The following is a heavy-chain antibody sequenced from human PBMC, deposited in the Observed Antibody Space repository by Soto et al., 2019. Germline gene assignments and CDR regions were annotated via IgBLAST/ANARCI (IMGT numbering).Heavy chain of an antibody. V-gene: IGHV1-69*12. Sequence: QVQLVQSGAEVKKPGSSVKVSCKASGGTFSSYAISWVRQAPGQGLEWMGGIIPIFGTANYAQKFQGRVTITADESTSTAYMELSSLRSEDTAVYYCARGEAVVTAIRYYYYDMDVWGQGTTVTVSS. D-gene: IGHD2-21*02. CDR2: IIPIFGTA. CDR1: GGTFSSYA. J-gene: IGHJ6*02. CDR3: ARGEAVVTAIRYYYYDMDV.